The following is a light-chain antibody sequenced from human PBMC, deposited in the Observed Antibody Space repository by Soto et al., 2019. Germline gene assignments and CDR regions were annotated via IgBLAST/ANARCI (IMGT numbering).Light chain of an antibody. CDR1: SSNIGSNY. J-gene: IGLJ1*01. Sequence: SVLTQRPSGSGTPGQRVTISCSGSSSNIGSNYIYWYQQLPGTAPNLLIYRHTQRPSGVPDRFSGSKSATSASLAISGLRSEDEADYYCAAWDDSLSGSYVFGTGTKVTVL. CDR2: RHT. V-gene: IGLV1-47*01. CDR3: AAWDDSLSGSYV.